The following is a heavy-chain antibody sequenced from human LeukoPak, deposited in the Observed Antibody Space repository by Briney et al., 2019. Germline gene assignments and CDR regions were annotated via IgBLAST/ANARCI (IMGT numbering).Heavy chain of an antibody. J-gene: IGHJ6*03. V-gene: IGHV3-21*01. CDR1: GFTLSLYS. D-gene: IGHD3-3*01. Sequence: GGSLRLSCTASGFTLSLYSMHWVRQAPGKGLEWVSSIGRSSQYIYYGDSVRGRFTISRDNAKNSLYLDMNSPRAEDTAVYYCARDASNIDFAPYFYYMDVWGKGTTVTVSS. CDR3: ARDASNIDFAPYFYYMDV. CDR2: IGRSSQYI.